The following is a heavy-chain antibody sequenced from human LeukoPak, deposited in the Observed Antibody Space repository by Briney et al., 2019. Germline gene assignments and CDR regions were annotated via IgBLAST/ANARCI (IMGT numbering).Heavy chain of an antibody. D-gene: IGHD1-26*01. J-gene: IGHJ6*02. CDR2: ISTSSSSK. CDR1: GLTVSSNY. CDR3: ARDRVGATAGRYYYGMDV. Sequence: GGSLRLSCAASGLTVSSNYMSWVRQAPGKGLEWVSYISTSSSSKYYADSVKGRFTISRDSAKNSLYLRMSSLRDEDTAVYYCARDRVGATAGRYYYGMDVWGQGTTVTVSS. V-gene: IGHV3-48*02.